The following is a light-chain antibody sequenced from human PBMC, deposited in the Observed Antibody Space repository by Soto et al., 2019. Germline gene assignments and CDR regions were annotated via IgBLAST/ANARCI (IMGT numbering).Light chain of an antibody. CDR1: QSVSSRY. CDR2: GAS. J-gene: IGKJ4*01. Sequence: EIVFTQSPGILSLSPGERATLSCRASQSVSSRYLGWYQQRPGQAPRLLIYGASSRATGIPDRFSGSGSGTDFTLTISRLEPEDFAVYYCHQYDNSPLTLGGGTKVDIK. V-gene: IGKV3-20*01. CDR3: HQYDNSPLT.